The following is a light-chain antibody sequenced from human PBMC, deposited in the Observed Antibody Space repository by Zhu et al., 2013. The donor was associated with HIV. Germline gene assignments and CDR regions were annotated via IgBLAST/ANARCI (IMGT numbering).Light chain of an antibody. CDR1: QSVSTN. J-gene: IGKJ3*01. CDR2: GAS. V-gene: IGKV3-15*01. Sequence: EIVMTQSPATLSVSPGERATLSCRASQSVSTNLAWYQQKPGQAPRLLIYGASARATGIPARFSGSGSGTEFTLTISSLQPEDVATYYCQKYNSAPFTFGPGTKVDIK. CDR3: QKYNSAPFT.